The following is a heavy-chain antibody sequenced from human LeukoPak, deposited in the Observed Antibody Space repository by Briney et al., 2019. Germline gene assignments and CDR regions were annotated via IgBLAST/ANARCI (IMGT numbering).Heavy chain of an antibody. CDR1: GYTFTGYY. V-gene: IGHV1-2*02. CDR2: INPNSGGT. Sequence: GASVKVSCKASGYTFTGYYMHWVRQAPGQGGEWMGWINPNSGGTNYAQKFQGRVTMTRDTSISTAYMELSRLRSDDTAVYYCARDEGIVEGFNYWGQGTLVTVSS. CDR3: ARDEGIVEGFNY. J-gene: IGHJ4*02. D-gene: IGHD2-15*01.